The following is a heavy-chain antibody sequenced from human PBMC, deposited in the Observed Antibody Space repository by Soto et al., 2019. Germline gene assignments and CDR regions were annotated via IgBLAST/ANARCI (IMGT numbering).Heavy chain of an antibody. J-gene: IGHJ4*02. Sequence: DVQLVESGGGLVQPGRSLRLSCAASGFTFDDYAMHWVRQAPGKGLEWVSGISWNSGSIGYADSVKGRFTISRDNAKNSLYLQMNSLRAEDTALYYCAKDIGGYYGDYPGGFDYWGQGTLVTVSS. D-gene: IGHD4-17*01. CDR2: ISWNSGSI. CDR1: GFTFDDYA. CDR3: AKDIGGYYGDYPGGFDY. V-gene: IGHV3-9*01.